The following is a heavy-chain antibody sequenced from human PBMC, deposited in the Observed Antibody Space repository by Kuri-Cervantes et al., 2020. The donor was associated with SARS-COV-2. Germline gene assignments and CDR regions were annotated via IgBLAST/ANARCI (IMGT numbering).Heavy chain of an antibody. J-gene: IGHJ5*02. CDR2: ISSSSSYI. CDR3: ARGVYYDFWSGYSWFDP. Sequence: GESLKISCAASGFTFSSYWMNWVRQAPGKGLEWVSSISSSSSYIYYADSVKGRFTISRDNAKNSLYLQMNSLRAEDTAVYYCARGVYYDFWSGYSWFDPWGQGTLVTVSS. CDR1: GFTFSSYW. V-gene: IGHV3-21*01. D-gene: IGHD3-3*01.